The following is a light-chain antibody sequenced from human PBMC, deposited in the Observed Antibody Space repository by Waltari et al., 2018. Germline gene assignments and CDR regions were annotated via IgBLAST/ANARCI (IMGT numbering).Light chain of an antibody. CDR2: DIN. CDR3: CSYVGSNTYWV. V-gene: IGLV2-11*01. J-gene: IGLJ3*02. Sequence: QSALTQPRSVSGSPGQSVTISCTGTSNDVGGYNYVSWYQQHPDQAPNLISYDINKRPSGVPDRFFGAKSGNTASLTISGLQAEYEADYYCCSYVGSNTYWVFGGGTKLTVL. CDR1: SNDVGGYNY.